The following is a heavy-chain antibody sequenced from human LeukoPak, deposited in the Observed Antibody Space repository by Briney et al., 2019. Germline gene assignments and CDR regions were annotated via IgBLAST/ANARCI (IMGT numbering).Heavy chain of an antibody. Sequence: GGSLRLSCAASGFTLSSYDMHWVRHPTGEGLQWVSGIGSGGDTYYAGSVKGRFTISRENSKNYLYLQMNNLRADDTAVYFCARVANLGFYPWGQGTLVTVS. J-gene: IGHJ5*02. V-gene: IGHV3-13*04. CDR3: ARVANLGFYP. CDR2: IGSGGDT. CDR1: GFTLSSYD. D-gene: IGHD5-24*01.